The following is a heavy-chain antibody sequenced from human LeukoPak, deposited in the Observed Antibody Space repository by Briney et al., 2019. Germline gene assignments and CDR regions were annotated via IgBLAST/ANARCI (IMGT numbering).Heavy chain of an antibody. CDR1: GFTFSSYH. Sequence: GGSLRLSCAASGFTFSSYHLIWVRQAPGKGLECISYISSGSDAIHYADSVKGRFAISRDNAKSLLYLQMNSLTAEDTAVYYCARVDVVVAALDYWGQGTLVTVSS. CDR2: ISSGSDAI. D-gene: IGHD2-15*01. J-gene: IGHJ4*02. V-gene: IGHV3-48*01. CDR3: ARVDVVVAALDY.